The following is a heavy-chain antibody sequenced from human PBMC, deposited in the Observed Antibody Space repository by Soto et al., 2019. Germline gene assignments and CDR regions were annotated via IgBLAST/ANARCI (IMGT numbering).Heavy chain of an antibody. Sequence: QLQLQESGSGLVKPSQTLSLTCAVSGGSISSGGYSWSWIRQPPGKGLEWIGYIYHSGSTYYNPSLKSRVTISVDRSKNQFSLKLSSVTAADTDVYYCARDRGYSYGYYAFDIWGQGTMVTVSS. V-gene: IGHV4-30-2*01. CDR3: ARDRGYSYGYYAFDI. CDR1: GGSISSGGYS. J-gene: IGHJ3*02. D-gene: IGHD5-18*01. CDR2: IYHSGST.